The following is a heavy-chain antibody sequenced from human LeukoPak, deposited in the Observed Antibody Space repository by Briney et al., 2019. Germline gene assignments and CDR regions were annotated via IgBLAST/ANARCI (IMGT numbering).Heavy chain of an antibody. Sequence: GGSLGLSCAASGFTVSRNYMSWVRQAPGKGLEWVSVIYSGGETYYADSVKGRYTISRDNFKNTLYLQMNSLRAEDTAVYYCARVLQGYCSGTSCAYSLDYWGQGTLVTVSS. CDR1: GFTVSRNY. V-gene: IGHV3-66*01. J-gene: IGHJ4*02. CDR2: IYSGGET. CDR3: ARVLQGYCSGTSCAYSLDY. D-gene: IGHD2-15*01.